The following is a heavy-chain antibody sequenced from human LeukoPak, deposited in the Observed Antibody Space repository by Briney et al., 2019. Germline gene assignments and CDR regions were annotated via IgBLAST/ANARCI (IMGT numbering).Heavy chain of an antibody. Sequence: GGSLRLSCAASGFTFSNYNMNWVRQAPGKGLEWVSFISSSSSTIYFADSVKGRFTISRDNAKNSLYLQMNSLRDEDTAVYYCARGPLGWSDYWGQGILVTVSS. J-gene: IGHJ4*02. CDR2: ISSSSSTI. CDR1: GFTFSNYN. V-gene: IGHV3-48*02. CDR3: ARGPLGWSDY. D-gene: IGHD1-26*01.